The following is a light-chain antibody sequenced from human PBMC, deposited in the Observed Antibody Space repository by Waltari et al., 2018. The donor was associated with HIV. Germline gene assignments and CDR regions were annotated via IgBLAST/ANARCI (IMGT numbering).Light chain of an antibody. CDR2: EDN. CDR3: QSYDSSNQGV. CDR1: SGSIASNY. V-gene: IGLV6-57*01. J-gene: IGLJ3*02. Sequence: NFMLTQPHSVSESPGKTVTISCTRTSGSIASNYVQWYQQRPGSSPNTVIYEDNQRPSGFPDRFSGSIDSSSNSASLTISGLKTEDEADYYCQSYDSSNQGVFGGGTKLTVL.